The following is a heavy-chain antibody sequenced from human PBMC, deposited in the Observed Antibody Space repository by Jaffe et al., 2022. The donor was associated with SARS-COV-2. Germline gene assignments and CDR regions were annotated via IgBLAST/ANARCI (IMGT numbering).Heavy chain of an antibody. CDR3: ARAPPLSPRHYGGNSFSPLQPLYGMDV. D-gene: IGHD4-17*01. V-gene: IGHV5-51*01. Sequence: EVQLVQSGAEVKKPGESLKISCKGSGYSFTSYWIGWVRQMPGKGLEWMGIIYPGDSDTRYSPSFQGQVTISADKSISTAYLQWSSLKASDTAMYYCARAPPLSPRHYGGNSFSPLQPLYGMDVWGQGTTVTVSS. J-gene: IGHJ6*02. CDR2: IYPGDSDT. CDR1: GYSFTSYW.